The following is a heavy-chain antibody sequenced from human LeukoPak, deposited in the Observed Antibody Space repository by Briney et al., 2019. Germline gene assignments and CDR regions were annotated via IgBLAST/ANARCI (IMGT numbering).Heavy chain of an antibody. CDR1: GFTFSSYG. D-gene: IGHD2-21*01. J-gene: IGHJ4*02. CDR2: IWYDGSNK. CDR3: ATDMVIDGYFDY. V-gene: IGHV3-33*01. Sequence: GSLRLSCAASGFTFSSYGMHWVRQAPGKGLEWVAVIWYDGSNKYYADSVKGRFTISRDNSKNTLYLQMNSLRAEDTAVYYCATDMVIDGYFDYWGQGALVTVSS.